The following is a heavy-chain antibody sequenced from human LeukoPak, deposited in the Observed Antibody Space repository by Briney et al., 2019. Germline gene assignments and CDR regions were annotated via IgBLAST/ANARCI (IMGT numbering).Heavy chain of an antibody. CDR1: GFTFSTYG. CDR3: AKEYDSSGYYYDY. V-gene: IGHV3-30*02. J-gene: IGHJ4*02. D-gene: IGHD3-22*01. CDR2: INYDGFNK. Sequence: GGSLRLSCAASGFTFSTYGMHWVRQAPGKGLEWVAFINYDGFNKYYVESVKGRFTISRDNSKNTLYLQVNSLRAEDTAVYYCAKEYDSSGYYYDYWGQGTLVTVSS.